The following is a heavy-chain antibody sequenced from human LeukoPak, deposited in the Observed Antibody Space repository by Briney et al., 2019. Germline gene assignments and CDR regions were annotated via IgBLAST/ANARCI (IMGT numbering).Heavy chain of an antibody. CDR1: GFTFTTYA. CDR2: ISGSGGST. J-gene: IGHJ6*03. D-gene: IGHD4-17*01. V-gene: IGHV3-23*01. CDR3: AKDPYYGDPYYYYYMDV. Sequence: PGGSLRLSCAASGFTFTTYALTWVRQAPGKGLEWVSAISGSGGSTYYADSVKGRFTISRDNSKNTLYLQMNSLRAEDTAVYYCAKDPYYGDPYYYYYMDVWGKGTTVTVSS.